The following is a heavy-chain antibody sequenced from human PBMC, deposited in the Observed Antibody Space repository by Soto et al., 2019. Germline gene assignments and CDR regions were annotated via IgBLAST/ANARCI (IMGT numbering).Heavy chain of an antibody. CDR1: GFTFSSYA. Sequence: GGSLRLSCAASGFTFSSYAMSWVRQAPGKGLEWVSAISGSGGSTYYADSGKGRFTISRDNSKNTLYLQMNSLRAEDTAVYYCATEPAIQNHWYFDLWGRGTLVTVSS. D-gene: IGHD5-18*01. CDR3: ATEPAIQNHWYFDL. V-gene: IGHV3-23*01. J-gene: IGHJ2*01. CDR2: ISGSGGST.